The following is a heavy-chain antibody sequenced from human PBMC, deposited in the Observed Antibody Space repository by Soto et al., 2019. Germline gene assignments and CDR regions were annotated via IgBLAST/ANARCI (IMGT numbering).Heavy chain of an antibody. V-gene: IGHV3-21*01. D-gene: IGHD3-22*01. CDR3: ASGDYDH. J-gene: IGHJ4*02. CDR2: ISSGSSYI. CDR1: GFTFTTYS. Sequence: EVQLVESGGGLVKPGGSLRLSCAASGFTFTTYSMNWVRQAPGKGLEWVSSISSGSSYIYYADSVKGRFTISRDNAKNSLYLQMNSLRGEDTALYYCASGDYDHWGQGTLVTVSS.